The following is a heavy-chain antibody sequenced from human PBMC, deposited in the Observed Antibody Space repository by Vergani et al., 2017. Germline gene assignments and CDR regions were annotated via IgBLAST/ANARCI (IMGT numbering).Heavy chain of an antibody. CDR3: ARHGSGGYCGDSD. CDR2: IEPSDSYT. V-gene: IGHV5-10-1*03. D-gene: IGHD1-26*01. Sequence: EVQLVQSGAEVKQPGASLRISCKGSGYSFTSYWISWVCRMPGKGLEWMGRIEPSDSYTNSSPSFQGHVTISADKSISTAYLQWSSLKASDTAMYYCARHGSGGYCGDSDWGQGTLVTVSS. CDR1: GYSFTSYW. J-gene: IGHJ4*02.